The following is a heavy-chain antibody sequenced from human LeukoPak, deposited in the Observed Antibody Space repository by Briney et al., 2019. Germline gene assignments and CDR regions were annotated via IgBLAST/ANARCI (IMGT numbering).Heavy chain of an antibody. V-gene: IGHV4-59*01. CDR1: GGSISSYY. Sequence: SETLSLTCTVSGGSISSYYWSWIRQHPGKGLEWIGYIYYSGSTNYNPSLKSRVTISVDTSKNQFSLKLSSVTAADTAVYYCARADYYDSSGYYYGPPGDDAFDIWGQGTMVTVSS. CDR2: IYYSGST. J-gene: IGHJ3*02. D-gene: IGHD3-22*01. CDR3: ARADYYDSSGYYYGPPGDDAFDI.